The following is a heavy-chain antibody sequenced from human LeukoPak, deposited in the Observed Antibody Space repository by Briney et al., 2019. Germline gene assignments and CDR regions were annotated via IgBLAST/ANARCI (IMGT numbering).Heavy chain of an antibody. CDR2: IRSKTYGGTT. D-gene: IGHD2-2*01. V-gene: IGHV3-49*03. J-gene: IGHJ4*02. CDR3: ATPATSILIYFDS. CDR1: GFTFADYL. Sequence: GRSLRLSCTASGFTFADYLMSWFRQAPGKGLEWVGFIRSKTYGGTTEYAASVKGRFTISRDDSKSIAYLQMNSLETEDTAVYYCATPATSILIYFDSWGQGTLVTVSS.